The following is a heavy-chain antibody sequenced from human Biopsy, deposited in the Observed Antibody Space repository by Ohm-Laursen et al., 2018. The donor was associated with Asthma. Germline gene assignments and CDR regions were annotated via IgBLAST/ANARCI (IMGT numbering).Heavy chain of an antibody. CDR3: AKDVFPGWELRRGPDY. V-gene: IGHV3-30*18. D-gene: IGHD1-26*01. CDR1: GFTFSNYG. CDR2: ISFDGSNK. Sequence: SLRLSCAASGFTFSNYGMHWVRQAPGKGLDWVAVISFDGSNKNYTDSVKGRFTISRDNSRKTLHLQMNSLRAEDTAVYYCAKDVFPGWELRRGPDYWGQGTLVTVSS. J-gene: IGHJ4*02.